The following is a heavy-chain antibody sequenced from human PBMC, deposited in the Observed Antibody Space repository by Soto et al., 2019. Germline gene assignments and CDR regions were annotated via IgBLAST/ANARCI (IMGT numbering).Heavy chain of an antibody. CDR1: GGTFSSYA. CDR3: ASSAAGRRDFDY. Sequence: SVKVSCKASGGTFSSYAISWVRQAPGQGLEWMGGIIPIFGTANYAQKFQGRVTITSTAYMELSSLRSEDTAVYYCASSAAGRRDFDYRGQGTLVTLS. D-gene: IGHD6-13*01. CDR2: IIPIFGTA. J-gene: IGHJ4*02. V-gene: IGHV1-69*13.